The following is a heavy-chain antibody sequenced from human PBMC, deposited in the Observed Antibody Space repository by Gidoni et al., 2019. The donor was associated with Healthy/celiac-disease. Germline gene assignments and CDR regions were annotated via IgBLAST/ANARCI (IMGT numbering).Heavy chain of an antibody. CDR1: GFTVSSNY. Sequence: SCAASGFTVSSNYMSWVRQAPGKGLEWVSVIYSGGSTYYADSVKGRFTISRDNSKNTLYLQMNSLRAEDTAVYYCARVRSSGWYFDFDYWGQGTLVTVSS. CDR2: IYSGGST. V-gene: IGHV3-66*01. D-gene: IGHD6-19*01. CDR3: ARVRSSGWYFDFDY. J-gene: IGHJ4*02.